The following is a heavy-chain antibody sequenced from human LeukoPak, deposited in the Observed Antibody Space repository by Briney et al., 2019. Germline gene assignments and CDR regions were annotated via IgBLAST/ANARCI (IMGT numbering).Heavy chain of an antibody. CDR1: GGSISSSSYY. V-gene: IGHV4-39*07. D-gene: IGHD3-22*01. Sequence: SETLSLTCTVSGGSISSSSYYWGWIRQPPGKGLEWIGSIYYSGSTYYNPSLKSRVTISVDTSKNQFSLTLRSVTAADTAVYYCARDRPNVDSGGYYSRHDAFDIWGQGTMVTVSS. J-gene: IGHJ3*02. CDR2: IYYSGST. CDR3: ARDRPNVDSGGYYSRHDAFDI.